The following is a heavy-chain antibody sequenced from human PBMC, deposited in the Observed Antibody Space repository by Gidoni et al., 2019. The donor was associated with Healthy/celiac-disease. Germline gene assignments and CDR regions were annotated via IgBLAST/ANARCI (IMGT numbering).Heavy chain of an antibody. J-gene: IGHJ4*02. Sequence: QVQLVRSVAEMKKPGASVKVSFKFSGYTLIALLMHRVRLAPGTGLAWMGGFDPEDGETIYDQKVQGKVTMTEDTYKDTANMELSSMSFEDKDAYYYANRDNYDFWSGYYGYYFDFWGQGTMVTVSS. CDR1: GYTLIALL. D-gene: IGHD3-3*01. CDR3: ANRDNYDFWSGYYGYYFDF. CDR2: FDPEDGET. V-gene: IGHV1-24*01.